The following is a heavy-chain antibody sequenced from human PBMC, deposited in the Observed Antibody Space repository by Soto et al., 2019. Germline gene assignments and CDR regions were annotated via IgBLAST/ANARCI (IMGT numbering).Heavy chain of an antibody. V-gene: IGHV1-69*02. CDR3: ARAHSRYCSGGSCYTNWFDP. CDR2: TIPILGIA. Sequence: WASVKVSCKASGGTFSSYTISWVRQAPGQGLEWMGRTIPILGIANYAQKFQGRVTITADKSTSTAYMELSSLRSEDTAVYYCARAHSRYCSGGSCYTNWFDPWGQGTLVTVSS. D-gene: IGHD2-15*01. J-gene: IGHJ5*02. CDR1: GGTFSSYT.